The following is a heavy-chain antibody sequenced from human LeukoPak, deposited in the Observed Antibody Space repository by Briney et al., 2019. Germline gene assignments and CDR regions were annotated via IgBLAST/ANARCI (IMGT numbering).Heavy chain of an antibody. CDR3: ARLVAGTYFDY. V-gene: IGHV1-18*01. CDR1: GYTFTTYG. D-gene: IGHD6-19*01. CDR2: ISTYNGNT. Sequence: ASVKVSCKTSGYTFTTYGISWVRQAPGQGLEWMGWISTYNGNTDYAQNLQGRVTMTTDTSTSTAYMELRSLRSDDTAVYYCARLVAGTYFDYWGQGTLVTVSP. J-gene: IGHJ4*02.